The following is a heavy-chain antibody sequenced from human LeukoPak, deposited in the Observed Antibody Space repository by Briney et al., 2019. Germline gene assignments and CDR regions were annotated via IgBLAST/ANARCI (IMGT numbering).Heavy chain of an antibody. CDR3: ARDRDSSSWEDAFDI. D-gene: IGHD6-13*01. Sequence: PSQTLSLTCTVSGGSISSGSYYWSWIRQPAGKGLEWIGRIYTSGSTNYNPSLKSRVTISVDTSKNQSSLKLSSVTAADTAVYYCARDRDSSSWEDAFDIWGQGTMVTVSS. CDR1: GGSISSGSYY. V-gene: IGHV4-61*02. J-gene: IGHJ3*02. CDR2: IYTSGST.